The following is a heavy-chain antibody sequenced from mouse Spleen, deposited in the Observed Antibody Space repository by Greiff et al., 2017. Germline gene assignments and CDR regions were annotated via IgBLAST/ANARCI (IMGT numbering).Heavy chain of an antibody. D-gene: IGHD1-1*01. CDR1: GYSFTGYY. J-gene: IGHJ4*01. CDR2: INPSTGGT. CDR3: ARGGLLRDYYAMDY. Sequence: EVQLQQSGPELVKPGASVKISCKASGYSFTGYYMNWVKQSPEKSLEWIGEINPSTGGTTYNQKFKAKATLTVDKSSSTAYMQLKSLTSEDSAVYYCARGGLLRDYYAMDYWGQGTSVTVSS. V-gene: IGHV1-42*01.